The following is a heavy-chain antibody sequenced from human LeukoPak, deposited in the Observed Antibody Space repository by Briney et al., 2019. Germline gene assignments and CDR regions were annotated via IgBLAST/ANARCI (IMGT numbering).Heavy chain of an antibody. CDR1: GGSISNYY. V-gene: IGHV4-59*08. CDR3: ARHSCSYYDFDY. Sequence: PSETLSLTCTVSGGSISNYYWSWIRQPPGKGLEWIGYIHYSGSTNYNPSLKSRVTISVDTSKNQFSLMLSSVTAADTAVYYCARHSCSYYDFDYWSQGTLVTVSS. CDR2: IHYSGST. J-gene: IGHJ4*02. D-gene: IGHD1-26*01.